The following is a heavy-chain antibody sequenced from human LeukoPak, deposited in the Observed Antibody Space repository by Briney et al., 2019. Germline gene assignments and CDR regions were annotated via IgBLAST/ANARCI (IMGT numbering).Heavy chain of an antibody. CDR2: ISSSSSYI. CDR3: ARDSCSGGSCYSG. J-gene: IGHJ4*02. D-gene: IGHD2-15*01. Sequence: GGSLRLSCAASGFTFSSYSMNWVRQAPGKGLEWVSSISSSSSYIYYADSVKGRFTISRDNAKNPLYLQMNSLRAEDTAVYYCARDSCSGGSCYSGWGQGTLVTVSS. V-gene: IGHV3-21*01. CDR1: GFTFSSYS.